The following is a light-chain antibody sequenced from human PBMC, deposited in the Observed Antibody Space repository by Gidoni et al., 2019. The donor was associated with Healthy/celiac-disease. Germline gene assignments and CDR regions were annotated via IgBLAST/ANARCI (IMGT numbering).Light chain of an antibody. CDR3: QQYDNLPS. J-gene: IGKJ3*01. Sequence: IQMTPSPSSLSASVGDRVTITCQASQDISNYLNWYQQKPGKAPKLLIYDASNLETGVPSRFSGSGSGTDFTFTISSLQPEDIATYYCQQYDNLPSFXPXTKVDIK. CDR2: DAS. V-gene: IGKV1-33*01. CDR1: QDISNY.